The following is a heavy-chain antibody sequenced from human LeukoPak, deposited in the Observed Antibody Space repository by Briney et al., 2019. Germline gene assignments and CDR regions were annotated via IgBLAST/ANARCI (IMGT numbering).Heavy chain of an antibody. CDR3: VRDQFFSFDY. V-gene: IGHV3-48*02. CDR1: GFTFSTYS. J-gene: IGHJ4*02. Sequence: GGSLRLSCAASGFTFSTYSMNWVRQAPGKGLEWVSYISGTSSLIYYADSVKGRFTTSRDNAKNSLYLQMNSLRDEDTAVYYCVRDQFFSFDYWGQGTLVTVSS. D-gene: IGHD3-3*01. CDR2: ISGTSSLI.